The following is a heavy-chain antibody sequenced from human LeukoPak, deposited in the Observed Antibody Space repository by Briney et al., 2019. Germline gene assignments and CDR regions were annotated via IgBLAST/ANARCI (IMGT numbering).Heavy chain of an antibody. D-gene: IGHD2-8*01. Sequence: NPSETLSLTCTVSGGSISSYYWSWIRQPPGKGLEWIGYIYYSGSTNYNPSLKSRVTISVDTSKNQFSLKLSSVTAADTAVYYCAGTSGGLVFLGDYWGQGTLVTVSS. J-gene: IGHJ4*02. V-gene: IGHV4-59*01. CDR2: IYYSGST. CDR3: AGTSGGLVFLGDY. CDR1: GGSISSYY.